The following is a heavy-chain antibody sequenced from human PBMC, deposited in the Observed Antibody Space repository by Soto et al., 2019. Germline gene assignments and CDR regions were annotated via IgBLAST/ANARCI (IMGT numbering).Heavy chain of an antibody. CDR2: IDPSDSYT. J-gene: IGHJ4*02. V-gene: IGHV5-10-1*01. Sequence: EVQLVQSGAEVKKPGESLRISCKGSGYSFTSYWISWARQMPGKGLEWMGRIDPSDSYTNYSPSFQGHVTISVDKSISTAYLQWSSLKASDTAMYYCARHYGSGSPFDYWGQGTLVTVSS. CDR1: GYSFTSYW. CDR3: ARHYGSGSPFDY. D-gene: IGHD3-10*01.